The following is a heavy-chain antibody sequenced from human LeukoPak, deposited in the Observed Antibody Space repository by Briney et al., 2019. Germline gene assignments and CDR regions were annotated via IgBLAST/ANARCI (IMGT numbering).Heavy chain of an antibody. CDR3: AKRRGIPTAGTESYFDY. D-gene: IGHD6-13*01. Sequence: GGSLRLSCAASGFTFSSYAMSWVRQAPGKGLEWVSAISGSGGSTYYADSVKGRFTISRDNSKNTLYLQMNSLRAEDTVVYYCAKRRGIPTAGTESYFDYWGQGTLVTVSS. CDR2: ISGSGGST. V-gene: IGHV3-23*01. CDR1: GFTFSSYA. J-gene: IGHJ4*02.